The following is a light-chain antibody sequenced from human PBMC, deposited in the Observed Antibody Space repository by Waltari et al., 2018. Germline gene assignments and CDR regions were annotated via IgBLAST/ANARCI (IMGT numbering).Light chain of an antibody. Sequence: QSALTQEASVSGTVGQKVTLSCLGNANNVGIHVVGWYQQTSGAPKTVMIGSSRPSGIPDRFSGSQSGTTASLTISGLQPEDDGDYYCSTWDYGLSTHVFGGGTKVTVL. CDR2: GSS. CDR1: ANNVGIHV. CDR3: STWDYGLSTHV. J-gene: IGLJ1*01. V-gene: IGLV1-44*01.